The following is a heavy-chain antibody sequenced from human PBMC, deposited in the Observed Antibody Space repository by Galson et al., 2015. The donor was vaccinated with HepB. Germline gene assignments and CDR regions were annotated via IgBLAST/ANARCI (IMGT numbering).Heavy chain of an antibody. CDR3: ARGGYCSSTSCYTGGGWFDP. Sequence: SVKVSCKASGYTFTSYGISWVRQAPGQGLEWMGWISAYNGNTNYAQKLQGRVTMTTDTSTSTAYMELRSLRSDDTAVYYCARGGYCSSTSCYTGGGWFDPWGQGTLVTVSS. J-gene: IGHJ5*02. CDR2: ISAYNGNT. CDR1: GYTFTSYG. D-gene: IGHD2-2*02. V-gene: IGHV1-18*01.